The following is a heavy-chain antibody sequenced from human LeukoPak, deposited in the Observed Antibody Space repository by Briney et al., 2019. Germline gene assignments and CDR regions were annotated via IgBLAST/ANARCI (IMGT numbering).Heavy chain of an antibody. V-gene: IGHV3-30*02. D-gene: IGHD5-24*01. J-gene: IGHJ4*02. CDR1: GLTFSSYG. Sequence: GGSLRLSCAPSGLTFSSYGMHWARQAPGKGLEWVAFIRYDGSNKYYADSVKGRFTISRDNSKNTLYLQMNSLRAEDTALYYCAKARGGYNYGGDCWGQGTLVTVSS. CDR2: IRYDGSNK. CDR3: AKARGGYNYGGDC.